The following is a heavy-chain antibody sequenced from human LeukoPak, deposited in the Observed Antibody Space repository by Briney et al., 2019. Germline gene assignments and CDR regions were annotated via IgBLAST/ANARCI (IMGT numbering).Heavy chain of an antibody. D-gene: IGHD3-3*01. CDR3: ARGSPGGYYNVPSHFDY. CDR2: IYYSGST. CDR1: GGSISSYY. Sequence: SETLSLTCTVSGGSISSYYWSWIRQPPGKGLEWIGYIYYSGSTNYNPSLKSRVTISVDTSKNQFSLKLSSVTAADTAVYYCARGSPGGYYNVPSHFDYWGQGTLVTVSS. J-gene: IGHJ4*02. V-gene: IGHV4-59*01.